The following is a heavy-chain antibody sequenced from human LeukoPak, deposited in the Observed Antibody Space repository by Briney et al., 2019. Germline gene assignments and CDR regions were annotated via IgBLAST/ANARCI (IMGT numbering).Heavy chain of an antibody. J-gene: IGHJ4*02. Sequence: GGSLRLSCAASGFTFSSYDMTWVRQAPGKGLEWVSAISGSGCSTYYADSVKGRFTISRDNSKNTLYLQMNSLRAEDTAVYYCAKEEGVASEFDYWGQGTLVTVSS. CDR3: AKEEGVASEFDY. CDR2: ISGSGCST. V-gene: IGHV3-23*01. CDR1: GFTFSSYD. D-gene: IGHD3-3*01.